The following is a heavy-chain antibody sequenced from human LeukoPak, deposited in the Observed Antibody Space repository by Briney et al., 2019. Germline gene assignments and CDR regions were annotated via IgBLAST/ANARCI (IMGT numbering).Heavy chain of an antibody. J-gene: IGHJ3*02. D-gene: IGHD3-16*01. V-gene: IGHV1-8*01. CDR3: ARGGELDAFDI. CDR2: MNPYSGNT. CDR1: GYTFTNYD. Sequence: ASVKVSCKASGYTFTNYDIHWVRQATGQGLEWMGWMNPYSGNTGSAQKFQGRGTMTRNTSISTAYMELSSLRSEDTAVFYCARGGELDAFDIWGQGTMVTVSS.